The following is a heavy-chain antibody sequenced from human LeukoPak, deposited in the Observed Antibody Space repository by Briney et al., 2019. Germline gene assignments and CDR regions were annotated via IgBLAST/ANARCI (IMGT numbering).Heavy chain of an antibody. D-gene: IGHD6-19*01. Sequence: SETLSLTCAVYGGSFSGYYWSWIRQPPGKGLEWIGEINHSGSTNYNPSLKSRVTISVDTSKNQFSLKLSSVTAADTAVYYCARVGASGSGWYRAWDYWGQGTLVTVSS. V-gene: IGHV4-34*01. CDR1: GGSFSGYY. CDR3: ARVGASGSGWYRAWDY. J-gene: IGHJ4*02. CDR2: INHSGST.